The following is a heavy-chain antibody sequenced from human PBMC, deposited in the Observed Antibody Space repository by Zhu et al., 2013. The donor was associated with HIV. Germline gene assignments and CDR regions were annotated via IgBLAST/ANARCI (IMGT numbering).Heavy chain of an antibody. D-gene: IGHD2-21*01. CDR2: VNPYNGVR. V-gene: IGHV1-18*04. CDR1: GFIFTSVG. J-gene: IGHJ4*02. CDR3: ARADRVVIDY. Sequence: QLVQSGLELKKPGASVKISCKATGFIFTSVGYSWVRQAPGRGFEWMGWVNPYNGVRVPAQRLQDRLTLAADTSTNTVYMELKNLRPDDTAVYYCARADRVVIDYWGQGTLVTVSS.